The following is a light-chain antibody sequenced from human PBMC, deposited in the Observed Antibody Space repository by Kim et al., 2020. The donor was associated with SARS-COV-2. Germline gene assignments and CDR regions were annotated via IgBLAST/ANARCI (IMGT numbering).Light chain of an antibody. V-gene: IGKV1-39*01. J-gene: IGKJ2*01. Sequence: DIQMTQSPSSLSASVGDRINITCRTNQNIATYLHWYQQKPGKAPNLLIYASSSVESGVPSRFSGSGSVTDFTLTIASLQPEDFATYYCQQSYTTPYTFGQGTKLEI. CDR2: ASS. CDR1: QNIATY. CDR3: QQSYTTPYT.